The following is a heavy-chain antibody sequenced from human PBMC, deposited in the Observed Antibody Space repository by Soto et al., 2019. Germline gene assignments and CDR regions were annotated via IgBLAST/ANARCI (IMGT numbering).Heavy chain of an antibody. CDR1: GGTFSSYT. J-gene: IGHJ3*02. CDR2: IIPILGIA. CDR3: ASLPGFLEDDDYDAFDI. D-gene: IGHD3-3*01. Sequence: QVQLVQSGAEVKKPGSSVKVSCKASGGTFSSYTISCVRQAPGQGLEWMGRIIPILGIANYAQKFQGRVTITADKSTSTAYMELSSLRSEDTAVYYCASLPGFLEDDDYDAFDIWGQGTMVTVSS. V-gene: IGHV1-69*02.